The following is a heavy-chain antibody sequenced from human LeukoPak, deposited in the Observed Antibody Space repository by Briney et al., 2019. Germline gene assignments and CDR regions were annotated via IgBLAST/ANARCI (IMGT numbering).Heavy chain of an antibody. V-gene: IGHV3-33*01. CDR2: IWYDGSNK. J-gene: IGHJ5*02. CDR1: GFTFSSYG. CDR3: ARESGYPDL. Sequence: PGRSLRLSCAASGFTFSSYGMHWVRQAPGKGLEWVAVIWYDGSNKYYADSVKGRFTISRDNSKNTLYLQMNSLRAEDTAVYYCARESGYPDLWGQGTLVTVSS. D-gene: IGHD3-22*01.